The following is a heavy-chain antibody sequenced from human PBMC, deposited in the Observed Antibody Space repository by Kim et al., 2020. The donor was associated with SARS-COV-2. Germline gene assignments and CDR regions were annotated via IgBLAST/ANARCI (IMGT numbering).Heavy chain of an antibody. Sequence: GESLKISCKGSGYSFTSYWIGWVRQMPGKGLEWMGIIYPGDSDTRYSPSFQGPVTISADKSISTAYLQWSSLKASDTAMYYCSRQFPYDSSGYPRGPFDYWGQGTLVTVSS. D-gene: IGHD3-22*01. CDR1: GYSFTSYW. V-gene: IGHV5-51*01. CDR2: IYPGDSDT. J-gene: IGHJ4*02. CDR3: SRQFPYDSSGYPRGPFDY.